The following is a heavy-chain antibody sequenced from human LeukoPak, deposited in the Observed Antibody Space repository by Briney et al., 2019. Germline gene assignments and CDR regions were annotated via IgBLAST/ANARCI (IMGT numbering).Heavy chain of an antibody. D-gene: IGHD6-19*01. Sequence: GGSLRLSCAAPGFRFSNYAMSWVRQAPGTGLEWVANIKEDGSEKDYVDSAKGRFTISRDNAKNSLYLQMNSLRVEDTAVYYCARSRAVYDYWGQGTLVTVSS. CDR1: GFRFSNYA. CDR2: IKEDGSEK. J-gene: IGHJ4*02. V-gene: IGHV3-7*04. CDR3: ARSRAVYDY.